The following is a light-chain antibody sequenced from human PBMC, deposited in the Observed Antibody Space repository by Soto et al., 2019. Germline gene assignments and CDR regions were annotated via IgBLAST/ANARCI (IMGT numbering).Light chain of an antibody. V-gene: IGKV3-11*01. CDR1: QSVRSN. J-gene: IGKJ2*01. CDR3: QQRSNWLYT. Sequence: EIVLTQSPATLSLSPGERATLSCRASQSVRSNLAWYQQKPGQAPRLLISDASKRATGFPARFSGSGSGTDFTLTISSLEPEDFAVYYCQQRSNWLYTFGQGTKLEIK. CDR2: DAS.